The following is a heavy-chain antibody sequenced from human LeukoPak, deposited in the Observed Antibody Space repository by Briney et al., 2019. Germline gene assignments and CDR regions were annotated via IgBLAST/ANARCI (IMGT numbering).Heavy chain of an antibody. CDR2: VYYSGST. D-gene: IGHD6-13*01. CDR1: GGSVSSGSYY. V-gene: IGHV4-61*01. CDR3: ARDRGAAGVSYYYGLDV. Sequence: PSETLSLTCTVSGGSVSSGSYYWSWIRQPPGKGLEWIGYVYYSGSTNYNPSLKSRVTISVDTSKNQFSLKLSSVTAADTAVYYRARDRGAAGVSYYYGLDVWGKGTTVTVSS. J-gene: IGHJ6*04.